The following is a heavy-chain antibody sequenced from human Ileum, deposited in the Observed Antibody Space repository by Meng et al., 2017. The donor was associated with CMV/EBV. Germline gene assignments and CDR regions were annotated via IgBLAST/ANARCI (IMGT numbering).Heavy chain of an antibody. D-gene: IGHD2-21*01. CDR3: ARIARGSTPLDY. Sequence: QVQLQQWGAGLLKPSETLSLTCTVSGGSISNSSYYWGWIRQPPGKGLEWVASIYYIGNTYHNPSLKGRVSISLDTSKNQFSLKMTSVTAADTAVYYCARIARGSTPLDYWGQGTLVTVSS. CDR2: IYYIGNT. V-gene: IGHV4-39*07. CDR1: GGSISNSSYY. J-gene: IGHJ4*02.